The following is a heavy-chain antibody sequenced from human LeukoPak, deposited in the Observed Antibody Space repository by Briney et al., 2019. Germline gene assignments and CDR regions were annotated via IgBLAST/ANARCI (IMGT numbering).Heavy chain of an antibody. V-gene: IGHV3-11*06. CDR1: GFTFSDYY. Sequence: GGYLRRSCAAYGFTFSDYYRVWIGQAPGKGREGVLYIRSSSSYKTYADSGKVSFTSARDNAKNTLHLQMNTLRAEDTAVYNCARDGGSSGSVLKCYFDYGSQGTLVT. J-gene: IGHJ4*02. CDR3: ARDGGSSGSVLKCYFDY. D-gene: IGHD6-19*01. CDR2: IRSSSSYK.